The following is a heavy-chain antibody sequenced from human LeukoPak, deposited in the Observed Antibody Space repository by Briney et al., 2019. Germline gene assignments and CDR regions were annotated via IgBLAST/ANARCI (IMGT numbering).Heavy chain of an antibody. V-gene: IGHV3-48*02. CDR1: GFTFSSYN. CDR3: ARDYYDSSGYYYGSD. J-gene: IGHJ4*02. Sequence: GGSLRLSCAASGFTFSSYNMNWVRQAPGKGLEWVSYISSSSSTIYYADSVKGRFTISRDNAKNSLYLQMNSLRDEDTAVYYCARDYYDSSGYYYGSDWGQGTLVTVSS. D-gene: IGHD3-22*01. CDR2: ISSSSSTI.